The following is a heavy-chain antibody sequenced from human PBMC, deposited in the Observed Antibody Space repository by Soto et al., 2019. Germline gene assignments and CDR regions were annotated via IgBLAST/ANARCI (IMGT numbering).Heavy chain of an antibody. CDR2: IGGRGNSA. CDR3: VREGRGSFDF. CDR1: GFIFTNYA. D-gene: IGHD5-12*01. J-gene: IGHJ3*01. V-gene: IGHV3-23*01. Sequence: PGGSLRLSCAASGFIFTNYAMNWVRQAPGKGLEWVSVIGGRGNSAYYAESVQGRFTISRDNSKNTLSLQMSSMTADDTAIYYCVREGRGSFDFWGRGTMVTVSS.